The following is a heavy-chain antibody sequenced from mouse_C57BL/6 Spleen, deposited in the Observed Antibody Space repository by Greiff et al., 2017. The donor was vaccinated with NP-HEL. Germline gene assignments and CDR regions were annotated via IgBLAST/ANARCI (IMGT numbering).Heavy chain of an antibody. V-gene: IGHV5-15*01. Sequence: EVHLVESGGGLVQPGGSLKLSCAASGFTFSDYGMAWVRQAPRKGPEWVAFISNLAYSIYYADTVTGRFTISRENAKNTLYLEMSSLRSEDTAMYYCARGNGYPYWYFDVWGTGTTVTVSS. D-gene: IGHD2-2*01. CDR1: GFTFSDYG. CDR2: ISNLAYSI. J-gene: IGHJ1*03. CDR3: ARGNGYPYWYFDV.